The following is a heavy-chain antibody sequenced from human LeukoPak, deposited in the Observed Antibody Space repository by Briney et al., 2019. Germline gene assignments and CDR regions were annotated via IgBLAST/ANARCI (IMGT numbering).Heavy chain of an antibody. CDR3: AKDIGDGGDYYYYYGMDV. D-gene: IGHD3-10*01. CDR1: GFTFSSYA. CDR2: IGGSGGST. Sequence: GGSLRLSCAASGFTFSSYAMSWVRQAPGKGLEWVSAIGGSGGSTYYADSVKGRFTISRDNSKNSLYLQMNSLRAEDTALYYCAKDIGDGGDYYYYYGMDVWGQGTTDTVSS. V-gene: IGHV3-23*01. J-gene: IGHJ6*02.